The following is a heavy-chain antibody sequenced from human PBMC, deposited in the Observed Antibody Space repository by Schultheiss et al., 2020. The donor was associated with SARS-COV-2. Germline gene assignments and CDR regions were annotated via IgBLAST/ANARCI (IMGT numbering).Heavy chain of an antibody. CDR1: GGSISSYY. V-gene: IGHV4-59*08. CDR2: IYYSGST. Sequence: SETLSLTCTVSGGSISSYYWSWIRQPPGKGLEWIGYIYYSGSTNYNPSLKSRVTISVDTSKNQFSLKLSSVTAADTAVYYCARVGGSYYYYFDYWGQGTLVTVSS. D-gene: IGHD1-26*01. J-gene: IGHJ4*02. CDR3: ARVGGSYYYYFDY.